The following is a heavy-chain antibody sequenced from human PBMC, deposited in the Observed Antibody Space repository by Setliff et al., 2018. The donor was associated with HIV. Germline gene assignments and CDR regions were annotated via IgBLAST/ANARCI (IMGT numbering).Heavy chain of an antibody. D-gene: IGHD3-10*01. CDR2: IYYSGST. Sequence: LSLTCTVSGGSISSYYWSWIRQPPGKGLEWIGYIYYSGSTNYNPSLKSRVTISVDTSKNQFSLKLGSVTAADTAVYYCARDSVVRGVMVGMDVWGKGTTVTVSS. CDR1: GGSISSYY. CDR3: ARDSVVRGVMVGMDV. V-gene: IGHV4-59*01. J-gene: IGHJ6*03.